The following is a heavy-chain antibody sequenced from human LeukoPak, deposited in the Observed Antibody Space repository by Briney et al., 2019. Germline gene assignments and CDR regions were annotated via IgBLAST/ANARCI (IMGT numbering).Heavy chain of an antibody. CDR2: IYPGDSDT. CDR1: GYSFTGYW. CDR3: ARHVRGGYNKYVTPFDY. Sequence: GESLKISCKGSGYSFTGYWIGWVRQMPGKGLEWMGIIYPGDSDTRYSPSFQGQVTISADKSISTAYLQWSSLKASDTAMYYCARHVRGGYNKYVTPFDYWGQGTLVTVSS. J-gene: IGHJ4*02. V-gene: IGHV5-51*01. D-gene: IGHD5-24*01.